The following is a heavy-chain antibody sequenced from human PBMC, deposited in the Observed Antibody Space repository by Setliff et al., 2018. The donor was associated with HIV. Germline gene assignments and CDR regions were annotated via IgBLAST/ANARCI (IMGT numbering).Heavy chain of an antibody. D-gene: IGHD3-22*01. CDR2: INTYNGNR. J-gene: IGHJ4*02. Sequence: GASVKVSCKASGYSFNSYGISWVRQAPGQGLEWMGWINTYNGNRHYAQKFQGRVTITRNTFISTAYMELSSLRSEDTAVYYCARGKNYYDSSGYHYWGQGTLVTVSS. V-gene: IGHV1-8*01. CDR1: GYSFNSYG. CDR3: ARGKNYYDSSGYHY.